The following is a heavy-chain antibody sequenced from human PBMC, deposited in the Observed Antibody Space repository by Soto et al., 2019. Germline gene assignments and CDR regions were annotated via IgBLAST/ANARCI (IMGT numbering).Heavy chain of an antibody. CDR2: AGPSGSRT. J-gene: IGHJ4*02. Sequence: GGSLRLSCAASGFTFGSYAMSWVRLAPGKGLEWVSVAGPSGSRTFYADSVRGRFTISRDNVENTLYLQMNSLRVADTALYFCARTYYYDSTGYYRTFDYWGQGTLVTVS. CDR3: ARTYYYDSTGYYRTFDY. CDR1: GFTFGSYA. V-gene: IGHV3-23*01. D-gene: IGHD3-22*01.